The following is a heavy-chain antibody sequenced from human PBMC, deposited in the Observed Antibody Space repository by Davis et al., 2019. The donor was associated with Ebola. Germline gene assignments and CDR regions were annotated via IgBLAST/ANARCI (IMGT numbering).Heavy chain of an antibody. CDR2: INPNSGGT. V-gene: IGHV1-2*06. CDR1: GYTFTGYY. Sequence: ASVKVSCKASGYTFTGYYMHWVRQAPGQGLEWMGRINPNSGGTNYAQKFQGRVTMTRDTSISTAYMELSSLRSEDTAVYYCARDKDIVATYYYYGMDVWGQGTTVTVSS. CDR3: ARDKDIVATYYYYGMDV. J-gene: IGHJ6*02. D-gene: IGHD5-12*01.